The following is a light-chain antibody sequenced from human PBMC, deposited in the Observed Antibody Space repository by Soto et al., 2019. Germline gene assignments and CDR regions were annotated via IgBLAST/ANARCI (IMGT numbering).Light chain of an antibody. J-gene: IGKJ5*01. CDR2: DAS. V-gene: IGKV3-20*01. Sequence: EIVMTQSPATLSVSPGERFTLSCISSQSVSSRLAWYQQKPGQAPRLLIYDASNRATGIPDRFSGSGSGTDFTLTISRLEPEDFAVFYCQHYGSSPLITFGRGTRLEIK. CDR1: QSVSSR. CDR3: QHYGSSPLIT.